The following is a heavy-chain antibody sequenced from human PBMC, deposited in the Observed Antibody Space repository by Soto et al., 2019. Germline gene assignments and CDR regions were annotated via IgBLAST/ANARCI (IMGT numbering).Heavy chain of an antibody. CDR1: GFTVSSNY. CDR3: ARDFESDDSSGSY. J-gene: IGHJ4*02. V-gene: IGHV3-53*01. D-gene: IGHD3-22*01. CDR2: IYSGGST. Sequence: GGSLRLSCAASGFTVSSNYMSWVRQAPGKGLEWVSVIYSGGSTYYADSVKGRFTISRDNSKNTLYLQMNSLRAEDTAVYYCARDFESDDSSGSYCGQGTLVTVSS.